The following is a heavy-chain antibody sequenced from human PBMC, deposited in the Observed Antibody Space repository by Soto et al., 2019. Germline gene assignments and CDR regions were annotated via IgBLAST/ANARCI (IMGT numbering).Heavy chain of an antibody. D-gene: IGHD6-19*01. Sequence: QVQLQESGPGLVKPSGTLSLTCAVSAVSISSGSFWGWVRQPPGKGLEWIGDIHHSGSTNYNPSLKSRVTIAVDTSKNHFSLKLNSVTAADTAVYYCARSAGWYAVLSWGQGILVIVSS. CDR3: ARSAGWYAVLS. CDR1: AVSISSGSF. V-gene: IGHV4-4*02. CDR2: IHHSGST. J-gene: IGHJ5*02.